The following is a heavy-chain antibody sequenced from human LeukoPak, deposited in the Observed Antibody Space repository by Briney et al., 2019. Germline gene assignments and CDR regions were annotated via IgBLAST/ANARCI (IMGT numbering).Heavy chain of an antibody. J-gene: IGHJ6*03. Sequence: PSETLSLTCTVSGGSITSSSYYWGWIRQPPGKGLEWIGSIYYSGSPYYNPSLKSRVTISLDTSKKQFSLKLSSVTAADTAVYYCARVLRYCSGGNCYSGGLGYMDVWGKGTTVTISS. CDR2: IYYSGSP. CDR3: ARVLRYCSGGNCYSGGLGYMDV. CDR1: GGSITSSSYY. V-gene: IGHV4-39*07. D-gene: IGHD2-15*01.